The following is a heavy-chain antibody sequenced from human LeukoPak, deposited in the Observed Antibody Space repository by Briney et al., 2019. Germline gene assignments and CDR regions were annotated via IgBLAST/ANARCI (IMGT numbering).Heavy chain of an antibody. Sequence: GGSLRLSCAASGFTFSSYWMHWVRQAPGKGLVWVSRINSDGSTTTYADSVKGRFTISRDNAKNTLYLQMNSLRADDTAVYYCARGAFYDYGLDVWGQGTTVTVFS. CDR2: INSDGSTT. V-gene: IGHV3-74*01. J-gene: IGHJ6*02. CDR3: ARGAFYDYGLDV. CDR1: GFTFSSYW.